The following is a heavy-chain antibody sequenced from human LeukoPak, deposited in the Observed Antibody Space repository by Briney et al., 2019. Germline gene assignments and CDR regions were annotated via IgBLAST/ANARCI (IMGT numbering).Heavy chain of an antibody. CDR1: GGSFSGYY. J-gene: IGHJ4*02. V-gene: IGHV4-34*01. CDR2: INHSGST. CDR3: ARGPGASIMITFGGVIPFDY. Sequence: SETLSLTCAVYGGSFSGYYWSWIRQPPGKGLEWIGEINHSGSTNYNPSLKSRVTISVDTSKNQFSLKLSSVTAADTAVYCCARGPGASIMITFGGVIPFDYWGQGTLVTVSS. D-gene: IGHD3-16*02.